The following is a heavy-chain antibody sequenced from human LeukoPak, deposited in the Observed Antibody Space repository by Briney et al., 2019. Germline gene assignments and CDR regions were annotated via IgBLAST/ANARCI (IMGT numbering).Heavy chain of an antibody. Sequence: SSETLSLTCTVSGGSISSGDYYWSWIRQPPGKGLEWIGYIYYSGSTYYNPSLKSRVTISVDTSKNQFSLKLSSVTAADTAVYYCARAGYYDSSGYTSPHFDYWGQGTLVTVSS. V-gene: IGHV4-30-4*01. J-gene: IGHJ4*02. CDR2: IYYSGST. CDR3: ARAGYYDSSGYTSPHFDY. CDR1: GGSISSGDYY. D-gene: IGHD3-22*01.